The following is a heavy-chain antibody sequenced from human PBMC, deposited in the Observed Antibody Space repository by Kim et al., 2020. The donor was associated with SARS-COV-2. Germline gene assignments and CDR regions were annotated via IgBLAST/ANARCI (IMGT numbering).Heavy chain of an antibody. D-gene: IGHD3-22*01. Sequence: GGSLRLSCSASGFTFSSYAMHWVRQAPGKGLEYVSAISSNGGSTFYADSVKGRFTISRDNSKNTLYLQMSSLRAEDTAVYYCVKGGKYYYDSSLGGVDYWGEGTLVTVSS. CDR2: ISSNGGST. CDR1: GFTFSSYA. CDR3: VKGGKYYYDSSLGGVDY. V-gene: IGHV3-64D*09. J-gene: IGHJ4*02.